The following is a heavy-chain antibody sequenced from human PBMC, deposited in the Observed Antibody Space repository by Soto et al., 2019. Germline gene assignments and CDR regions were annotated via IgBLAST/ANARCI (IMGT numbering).Heavy chain of an antibody. CDR3: ASRRGGAVIINDLRRYYYGMDV. CDR1: GGTFSSYA. V-gene: IGHV1-69*13. Sequence: SVKVSCKASGGTFSSYAISWVRQAPGQGLEWMGGIIPIFGTANYAQKFQGRVTITADESTSTAYMELSSLRSEDTAVYYCASRRGGAVIINDLRRYYYGMDVWGQGTTVTVSS. CDR2: IIPIFGTA. J-gene: IGHJ6*02. D-gene: IGHD3-3*01.